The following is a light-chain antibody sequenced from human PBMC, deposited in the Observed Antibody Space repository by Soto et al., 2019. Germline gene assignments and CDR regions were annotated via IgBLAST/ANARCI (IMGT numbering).Light chain of an antibody. J-gene: IGKJ4*01. CDR1: RNTVYSSNNRNY. V-gene: IGKV4-1*01. Sequence: MMFPPSQCPPVSFGGATATICNSGRNTVYSSNNRNYLAWYQQKPGQPPKVLIYWASTRESGVPSRFSGSGSGTDFTLTISSLQPEDFATYYCQQSYSTPLTFGRGTKVDIK. CDR3: QQSYSTPLT. CDR2: WAS.